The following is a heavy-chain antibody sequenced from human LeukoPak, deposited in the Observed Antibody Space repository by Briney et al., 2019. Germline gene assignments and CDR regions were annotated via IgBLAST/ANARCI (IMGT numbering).Heavy chain of an antibody. V-gene: IGHV4-30-4*01. Sequence: SETLSLTCTVSGGSISSGDYYWSWIRQPPGKGLEWIGYIYYSGSTYYNPSLKSRVTISVDTSKIQFSLKLSSVTAADTAVYYCARHGGCSSTSCYGAFDIWGQGTMVTVSS. D-gene: IGHD2-2*01. CDR3: ARHGGCSSTSCYGAFDI. CDR2: IYYSGST. CDR1: GGSISSGDYY. J-gene: IGHJ3*02.